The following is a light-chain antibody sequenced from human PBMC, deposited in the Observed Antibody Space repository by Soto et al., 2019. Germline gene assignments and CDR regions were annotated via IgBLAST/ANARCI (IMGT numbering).Light chain of an antibody. J-gene: IGKJ4*01. CDR3: QHYGGSVLT. Sequence: EIVLTQSPGTLSLSPGERATLSCRTSQSVSSSYLAWYQQTPGQAPRLLIYGASIRATDIPDRFSGSGSGTDFTLTISRLEPEDFAVYYCQHYGGSVLTFGGGTKVEIK. CDR2: GAS. V-gene: IGKV3-20*01. CDR1: QSVSSSY.